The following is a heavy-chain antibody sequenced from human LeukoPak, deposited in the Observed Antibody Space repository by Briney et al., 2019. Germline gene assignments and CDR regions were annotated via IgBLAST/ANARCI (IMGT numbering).Heavy chain of an antibody. J-gene: IGHJ4*02. D-gene: IGHD3-22*01. CDR2: IYSDETT. Sequence: GGSLRLSCAASGFTVSSIFMSWVRQAPGKGPEWVSVIYSDETTYYADSVKGRFTISRDSLKNTVYLQMNSLRAEDTAVYHCARASFWFDDSGYYFDYWGQGSLVTVSS. V-gene: IGHV3-53*01. CDR1: GFTVSSIF. CDR3: ARASFWFDDSGYYFDY.